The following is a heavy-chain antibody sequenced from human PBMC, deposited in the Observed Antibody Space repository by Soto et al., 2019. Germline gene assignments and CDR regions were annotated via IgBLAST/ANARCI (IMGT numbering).Heavy chain of an antibody. CDR2: ISSNGGST. Sequence: GPLRLSCSAPGFTFSSYAMHWVRQAPGKGLEYVSAISSNGGSTYYADSVKGRFTISRDNSKNTLYLQMSSLRAEDTAVYYCVKGAGDNYGYCSGGSCYWKAWFDPWGQGTLVTVSS. V-gene: IGHV3-64D*06. CDR1: GFTFSSYA. D-gene: IGHD2-15*01. J-gene: IGHJ5*02. CDR3: VKGAGDNYGYCSGGSCYWKAWFDP.